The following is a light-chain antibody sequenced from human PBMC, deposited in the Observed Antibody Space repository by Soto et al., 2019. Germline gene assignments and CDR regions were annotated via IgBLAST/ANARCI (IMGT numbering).Light chain of an antibody. J-gene: IGKJ3*01. CDR3: LHRNNWPPRFT. CDR2: GDS. CDR1: QRLTTS. Sequence: EIVLTQSPATLSLSPGERATLSCWASQRLTTSLAWYQQKPGQAPRLLIYGDSTRAAGIPARFSGSGSGTDFTLTISGLETEDFAVYFCLHRNNWPPRFTFGPGT. V-gene: IGKV3-11*01.